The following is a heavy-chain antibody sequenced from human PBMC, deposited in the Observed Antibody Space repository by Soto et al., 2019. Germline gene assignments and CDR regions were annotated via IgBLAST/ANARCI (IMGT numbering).Heavy chain of an antibody. J-gene: IGHJ4*02. V-gene: IGHV4-4*07. CDR2: IDTSGST. CDR3: ARAAYRSLWFLSH. Sequence: PSETLSLTCTVSGGSISNYYCNWIRQPAGKGLEWIGRIDTSGSTNYNPSLKSRVTMSVDTSKQEFSLKLSSVTAADTGVYYCARAAYRSLWFLSHWAQGTLVTVSS. D-gene: IGHD3-9*01. CDR1: GGSISNYY.